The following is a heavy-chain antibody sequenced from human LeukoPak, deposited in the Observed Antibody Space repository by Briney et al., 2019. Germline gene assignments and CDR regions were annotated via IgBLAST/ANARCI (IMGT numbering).Heavy chain of an antibody. D-gene: IGHD6-19*01. V-gene: IGHV3-23*01. J-gene: IGHJ4*02. CDR1: GFTFSGYA. CDR3: AKGPLIRAVAGLDDY. CDR2: IEASGGAT. Sequence: GGSLRLSCAASGFTFSGYAMYWVRQAPGKGLEWVSSIEASGGATYYADAVKGRFTISRDNSKNTFYLQMNSLRAEDTALYYCAKGPLIRAVAGLDDYWGQGTLVTVSS.